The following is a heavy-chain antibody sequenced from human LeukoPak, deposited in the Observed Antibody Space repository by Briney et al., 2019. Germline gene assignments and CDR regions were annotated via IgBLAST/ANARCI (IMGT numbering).Heavy chain of an antibody. CDR2: IYYSGST. Sequence: SETLSLTCTVSGGSISSGDYYWSWIRQPPGKGLEWIGYIYYSGSTYYNPSLKSRVIISVDTSKNQFSLKLSSVTAADTAVYYCARGSYYDSSGYYDNYFDYWGQGTLVTVSS. D-gene: IGHD3-22*01. V-gene: IGHV4-30-4*02. CDR1: GGSISSGDYY. CDR3: ARGSYYDSSGYYDNYFDY. J-gene: IGHJ4*02.